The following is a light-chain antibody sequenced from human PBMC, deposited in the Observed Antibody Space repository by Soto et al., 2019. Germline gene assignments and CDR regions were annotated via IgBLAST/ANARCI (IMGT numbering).Light chain of an antibody. CDR2: DAS. CDR1: QSVSNY. CDR3: QQRSNWPPTWT. J-gene: IGKJ1*01. Sequence: EIVLTQSPATLSLSPGERATLSCRASQSVSNYLAWYQQKPGQAPRLLIYDASNRATGIPARFIGSGSGTDFTLTISSLEPEDFAVYYCQQRSNWPPTWTFGQGTKVEIK. V-gene: IGKV3-11*01.